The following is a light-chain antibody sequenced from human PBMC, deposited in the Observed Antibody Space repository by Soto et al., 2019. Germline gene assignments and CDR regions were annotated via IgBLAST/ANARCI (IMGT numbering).Light chain of an antibody. J-gene: IGKJ5*01. V-gene: IGKV3-20*01. CDR2: VAS. Sequence: EIVLTQSTGTLSLSPGERATLSCRASQSVSSNYLAWYQQKPGQAPRVLIYVASSRATGIPDRFSGNGSGTHFHLTICRLEAEDFAVYYCQQYLISPITFGQGTRLEIK. CDR1: QSVSSNY. CDR3: QQYLISPIT.